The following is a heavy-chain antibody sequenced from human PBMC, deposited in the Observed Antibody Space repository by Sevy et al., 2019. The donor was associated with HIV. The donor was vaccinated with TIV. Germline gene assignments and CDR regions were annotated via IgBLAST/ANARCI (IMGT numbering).Heavy chain of an antibody. CDR1: GYTFTGYF. D-gene: IGHD1-7*01. J-gene: IGHJ4*02. CDR2: INPNSGDT. CDR3: ARDMELVNEGTQEFYY. V-gene: IGHV1-2*02. Sequence: ASVKVSCKASGYTFTGYFMHWVRQAPGQGLEWMGWINPNSGDTNYAQKFQDRVTMTRDRSINTAYMELSRLRSDDTALYYCARDMELVNEGTQEFYYWGQGTLVTVSS.